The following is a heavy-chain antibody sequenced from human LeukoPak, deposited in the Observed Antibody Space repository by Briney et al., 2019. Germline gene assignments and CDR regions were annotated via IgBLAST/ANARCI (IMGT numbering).Heavy chain of an antibody. Sequence: PGGSLRLSCAASGFTFSSYWMSWVRQAPGKGLEWVANIKQDGSEKYYVDSVKGRFTISRDNAKNSLYLQMNSLRAEDTAVYYCAGSDTIGYLPREWDYWYFDLWGRGTLVTVSS. J-gene: IGHJ2*01. CDR1: GFTFSSYW. D-gene: IGHD3-22*01. CDR3: AGSDTIGYLPREWDYWYFDL. CDR2: IKQDGSEK. V-gene: IGHV3-7*01.